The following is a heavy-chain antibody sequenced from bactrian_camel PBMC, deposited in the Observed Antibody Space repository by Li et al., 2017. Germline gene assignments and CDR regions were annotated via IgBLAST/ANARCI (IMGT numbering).Heavy chain of an antibody. J-gene: IGHJ4*01. Sequence: VQLVESGGGSVQAGESLRLSCAASGYSISSGCMGWFRQAPGKEREGVACISWRGGSRKYLDSVAGRFTISRDNEKKMMYLQMDSLKPEDTAMYYCAAGLSRYDEYDGYWYEYKYWGQGTQVTVS. CDR1: GYSISSGC. V-gene: IGHV3-3*01. D-gene: IGHD4*01. CDR3: AAGLSRYDEYDGYWYEYKY. CDR2: ISWRGGSR.